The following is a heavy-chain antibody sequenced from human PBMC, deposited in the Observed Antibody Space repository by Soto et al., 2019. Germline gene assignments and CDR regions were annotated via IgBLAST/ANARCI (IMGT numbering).Heavy chain of an antibody. CDR3: ARSLDVFLWLGELLSLGFDS. J-gene: IGHJ4*02. CDR2: ISATGGST. CDR1: GFTFDNYA. Sequence: EVQLVESGGGLVQPGGSLRLSCAVSGFTFDNYAMNWVRQAPGKGLEWVSGISATGGSTYYAASVRGRFGISRDNSKNTLDLQMNSLRAEDTAVYYCARSLDVFLWLGELLSLGFDSWGQGTLVTASS. D-gene: IGHD3-10*01. V-gene: IGHV3-23*04.